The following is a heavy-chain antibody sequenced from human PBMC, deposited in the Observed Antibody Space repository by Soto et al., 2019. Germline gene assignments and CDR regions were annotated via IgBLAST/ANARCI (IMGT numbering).Heavy chain of an antibody. J-gene: IGHJ4*02. Sequence: SETLSLTCDVSGGSVSNNNWWSWVRQSPGEGLEWIGEIHHGGSTNYNPSLKSRVTMSVDKSKNQFFLNLISVTAADTAVYYCTKNSAYDLDYWGQGALVTVSS. CDR2: IHHGGST. D-gene: IGHD5-12*01. CDR1: GGSVSNNNW. CDR3: TKNSAYDLDY. V-gene: IGHV4-4*02.